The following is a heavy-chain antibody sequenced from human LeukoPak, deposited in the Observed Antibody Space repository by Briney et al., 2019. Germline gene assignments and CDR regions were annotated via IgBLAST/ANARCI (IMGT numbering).Heavy chain of an antibody. J-gene: IGHJ4*02. V-gene: IGHV4-59*12. CDR2: IYYTGRT. CDR3: ARETYCSGGTCFFGPDY. D-gene: IGHD2-15*01. Sequence: SETLSLTCTVSGGVIRTYYWSWIRQPPGKGLEYIGYIYYTGRTTYNPSLERRVTILVETYKNKLSLQLTSVTAAATAVYHCARETYCSGGTCFFGPDYWGQGTLVTVSS. CDR1: GGVIRTYY.